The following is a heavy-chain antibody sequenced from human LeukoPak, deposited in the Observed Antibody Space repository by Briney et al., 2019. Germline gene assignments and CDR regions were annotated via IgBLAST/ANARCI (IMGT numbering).Heavy chain of an antibody. J-gene: IGHJ4*02. CDR3: ASTMVRGYYFDY. V-gene: IGHV4-30-2*01. CDR2: IYHSGST. CDR1: GGSISSGGHS. Sequence: SETLSLTCAVSGGSISSGGHSWSWIRQPPGKGLEWIGYIYHSGSTYYNPSLKSRVTISVDRSKNQFSLKLSSVTAADTAVYYCASTMVRGYYFDYWGQGTLVTVSS. D-gene: IGHD3-10*01.